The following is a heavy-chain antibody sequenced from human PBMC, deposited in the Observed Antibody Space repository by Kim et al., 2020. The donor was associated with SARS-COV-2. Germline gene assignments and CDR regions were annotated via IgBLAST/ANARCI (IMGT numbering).Heavy chain of an antibody. D-gene: IGHD1-26*01. CDR3: ARANRERIFDY. Sequence: NTYSAQKRQGKANMTTDTATSTAYMELRSLRSDDTAVYYCARANRERIFDYWGQGTLVTVSS. J-gene: IGHJ4*02. V-gene: IGHV1-18*01. CDR2: NT.